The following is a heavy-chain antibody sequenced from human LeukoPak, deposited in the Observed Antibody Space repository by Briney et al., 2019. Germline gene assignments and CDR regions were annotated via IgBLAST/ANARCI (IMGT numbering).Heavy chain of an antibody. Sequence: GESLKNSFKRAGCSFSSQWIGCVGQMHGKGLEWMGIIYPGDSDTRYSPSFQGQVTISADKSISTAYLQWSSLKASDTAMYYCARGPVTGYKYFDYWGQGTLVTVSS. J-gene: IGHJ4*02. V-gene: IGHV5-51*01. CDR1: GCSFSSQW. D-gene: IGHD3-9*01. CDR2: IYPGDSDT. CDR3: ARGPVTGYKYFDY.